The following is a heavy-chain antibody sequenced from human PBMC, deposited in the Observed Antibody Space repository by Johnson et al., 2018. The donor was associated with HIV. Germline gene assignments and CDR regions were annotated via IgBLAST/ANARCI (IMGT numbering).Heavy chain of an antibody. CDR1: GFTFSDYY. V-gene: IGHV3-11*04. Sequence: QVQLVESGGGLVKPGGSLRLSCAASGFTFSDYYMSWIRQAPGKGLEWVSYISSSGSTIYYADSVKGRFTISRDNAKNSLYLQMNSLRAEDTAVYYGAKAGYSSGWYRVLYSNDAFDIWGQGTMVTVSS. CDR3: AKAGYSSGWYRVLYSNDAFDI. CDR2: ISSSGSTI. J-gene: IGHJ3*02. D-gene: IGHD6-19*01.